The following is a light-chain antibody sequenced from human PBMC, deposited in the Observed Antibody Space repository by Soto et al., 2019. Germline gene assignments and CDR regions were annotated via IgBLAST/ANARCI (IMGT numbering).Light chain of an antibody. J-gene: IGLJ2*01. Sequence: QSVLTQPASVSGSPGQSITISCTGTSGDVGGYNYVSWYQQHPGKAPKLMIYDVSDRPSGVSNRFSGSKSGNTASLTISGLQAEDEADYYCSSYTSSSTYVVFGGGTKLTVL. CDR3: SSYTSSSTYVV. CDR1: SGDVGGYNY. V-gene: IGLV2-14*03. CDR2: DVS.